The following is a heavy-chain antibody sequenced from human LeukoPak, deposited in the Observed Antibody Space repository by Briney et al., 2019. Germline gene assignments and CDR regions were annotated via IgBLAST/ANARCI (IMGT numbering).Heavy chain of an antibody. CDR3: ASQVVPAAISDYYGMDV. CDR2: ISGSGGST. V-gene: IGHV3-23*01. Sequence: GGSLRLSCAASGFTFSSYAMSWVRQAPGKGLEWVSAISGSGGSTYYADSVKGRFTISRDNSKNTLYLQMNSLRAEDTAVYYCASQVVPAAISDYYGMDVWGQGTTVTVSS. D-gene: IGHD2-2*02. J-gene: IGHJ6*02. CDR1: GFTFSSYA.